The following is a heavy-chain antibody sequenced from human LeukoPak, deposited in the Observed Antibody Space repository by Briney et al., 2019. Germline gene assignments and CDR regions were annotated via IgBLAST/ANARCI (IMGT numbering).Heavy chain of an antibody. Sequence: GGSLRLSCTVSGFTVSSNSMSWVRQAPGKGLEWVSFIYSGTIHYSDSVKGRFTISRDNAKNSLYLQMNSLRAEDTAVYYCARGSSDVAARNNWFDPWGQGTLVTVSS. J-gene: IGHJ5*02. CDR3: ARGSSDVAARNNWFDP. CDR1: GFTVSSNS. CDR2: IYSGTI. D-gene: IGHD6-6*01. V-gene: IGHV3-53*01.